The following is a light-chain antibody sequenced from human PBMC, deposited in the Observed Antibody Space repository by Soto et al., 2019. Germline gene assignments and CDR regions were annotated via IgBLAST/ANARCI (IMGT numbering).Light chain of an antibody. J-gene: IGKJ1*01. V-gene: IGKV2-30*02. CDR2: KVS. CDR1: QSLVHSYGRTY. Sequence: LMTQSPLSLPVTLGQPASISCRSSQSLVHSYGRTYLSWFQQRPGQSQRRLIYKVSNRDSGVPDRFSGGGSGTDFTLRISRVEAEDVGVYYCMQALQTPPWTFGQGTKVEIK. CDR3: MQALQTPPWT.